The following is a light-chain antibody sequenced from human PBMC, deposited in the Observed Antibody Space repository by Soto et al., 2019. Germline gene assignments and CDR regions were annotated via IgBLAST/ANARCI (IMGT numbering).Light chain of an antibody. J-gene: IGLJ2*01. V-gene: IGLV1-40*01. CDR2: GNV. Sequence: QSVLTQPPSVSGAPGQRVTISCTGGSSNIGAGYDVHGYQQLPGTAPKLLIYGNVNRPSGVPDRFSGSKSGTSASLAITGLQAEDEGDYYCQSYDSSLSGVIFAGGTKLTVL. CDR3: QSYDSSLSGVI. CDR1: SSNIGAGYD.